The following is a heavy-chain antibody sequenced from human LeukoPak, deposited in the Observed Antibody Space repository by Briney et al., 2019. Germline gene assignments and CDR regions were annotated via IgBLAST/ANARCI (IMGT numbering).Heavy chain of an antibody. CDR1: GGSISSYY. D-gene: IGHD5-18*01. CDR2: IYTSGST. V-gene: IGHV4-4*07. J-gene: IGHJ4*02. CDR3: ARGPGWIQLWLRGFDY. Sequence: PSETLSLTCTVSGGSISSYYWSWIRQPAGKGLEWIGRIYTSGSTNYNPSLKSRVTMSVDTSKNQFSLKLSSVTAADTAVYYCARGPGWIQLWLRGFDYWGQGTLVTVSS.